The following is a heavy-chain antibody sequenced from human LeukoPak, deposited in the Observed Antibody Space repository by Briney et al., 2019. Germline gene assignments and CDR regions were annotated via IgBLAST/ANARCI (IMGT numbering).Heavy chain of an antibody. D-gene: IGHD3-22*01. Sequence: GGSLRLSCAASGFTFDDYGMSWARQAPGKGLEWVSGINWNGGSTGYADSVKGRFTISRDNAKNSLYLQMNSLRAEDTALYYCARDGVSSGVTPAFDIWGQGTMVTVSS. V-gene: IGHV3-20*04. CDR3: ARDGVSSGVTPAFDI. J-gene: IGHJ3*02. CDR1: GFTFDDYG. CDR2: INWNGGST.